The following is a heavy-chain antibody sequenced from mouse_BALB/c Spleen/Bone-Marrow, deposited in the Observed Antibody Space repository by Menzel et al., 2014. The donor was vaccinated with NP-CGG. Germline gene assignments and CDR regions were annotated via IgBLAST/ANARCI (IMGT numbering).Heavy chain of an antibody. D-gene: IGHD2-4*01. V-gene: IGHV5-17*02. CDR2: ISSGSSTI. CDR1: GFTFSSFG. Sequence: EVKLMESGGGLVQPGGSRKLSCAASGFTFSSFGMHWVRQAPEKGLEWVAYISSGSSTIYYADTVKGRFTISRDKPKNTLFLQMTSIRSEDTAIYYCARYDYYDAMDYWGQGTSVTVSS. J-gene: IGHJ4*01. CDR3: ARYDYYDAMDY.